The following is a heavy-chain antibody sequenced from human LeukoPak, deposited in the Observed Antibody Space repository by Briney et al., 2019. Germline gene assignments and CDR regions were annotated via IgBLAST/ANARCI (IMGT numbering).Heavy chain of an antibody. Sequence: SQTLSLTCTVSGGSISSGSYYWSWIRQPAGKGLEWIGRIYTSGSTNYNPSLKSRVTISVDTSKNQFSLKLSSVTAADTAVYYCATATRGYDFWSGYYATEDRYYFDYWGQGTLVTVSS. CDR1: GGSISSGSYY. J-gene: IGHJ4*02. D-gene: IGHD3-3*01. V-gene: IGHV4-61*02. CDR2: IYTSGST. CDR3: ATATRGYDFWSGYYATEDRYYFDY.